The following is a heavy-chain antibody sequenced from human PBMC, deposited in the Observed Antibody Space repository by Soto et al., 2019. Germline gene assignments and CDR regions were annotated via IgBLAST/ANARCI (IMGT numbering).Heavy chain of an antibody. V-gene: IGHV1-46*01. J-gene: IGHJ6*02. CDR3: ARDIGDQLLYRYYYYYGMDV. Sequence: AASVKVSCKAPADTFTSYYIHWVRQAPGHGLEWMGIINPNGGSTRFAQTFQGRITMTRDTSISTAYMELSRLRSDDTAVYYCARDIGDQLLYRYYYYYGMDVWGQGTTVTVSS. CDR2: INPNGGST. CDR1: ADTFTSYY. D-gene: IGHD2-2*02.